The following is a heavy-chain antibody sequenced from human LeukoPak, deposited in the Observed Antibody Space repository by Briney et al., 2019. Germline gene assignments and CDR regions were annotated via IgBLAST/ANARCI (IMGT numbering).Heavy chain of an antibody. CDR1: GGSISSYY. Sequence: SETLSLTCTVSGGSISSYYWSWIRQPPGKGLEWIGEINHSGSTNYNPSLKSRVTISVDTSKNQFSLKLSSVTAADTAVYYCARGRFGDSSGWYGGDFDYWGQGTLVTVSS. J-gene: IGHJ4*02. CDR3: ARGRFGDSSGWYGGDFDY. CDR2: INHSGST. D-gene: IGHD6-19*01. V-gene: IGHV4-34*01.